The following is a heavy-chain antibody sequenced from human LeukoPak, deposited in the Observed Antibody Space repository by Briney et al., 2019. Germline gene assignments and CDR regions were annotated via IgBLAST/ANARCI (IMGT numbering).Heavy chain of an antibody. J-gene: IGHJ3*02. V-gene: IGHV1-18*01. CDR3: ASLGATSGWHRNTDAFDI. Sequence: ASVKVSCKASGYTFTSYGISWVRQAPGRGLEWMGWISAYNGNTNYAQKLQGRVTMTTDTSTSTAYMELRSLRSDDTAVYYCASLGATSGWHRNTDAFDIWGQGTMVTVSS. CDR1: GYTFTSYG. D-gene: IGHD6-19*01. CDR2: ISAYNGNT.